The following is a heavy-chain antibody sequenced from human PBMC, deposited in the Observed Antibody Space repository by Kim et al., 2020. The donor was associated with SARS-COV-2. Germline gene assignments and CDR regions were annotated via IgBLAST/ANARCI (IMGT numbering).Heavy chain of an antibody. D-gene: IGHD3-16*01. CDR2: IYYSGST. CDR1: GGSISSYY. V-gene: IGHV4-59*13. CDR3: ARGLSGRPPGEFDP. J-gene: IGHJ5*02. Sequence: SETLSLTCTVSGGSISSYYWSWIRQPPGKGLEWIGYIYYSGSTNYNPSLKSRVTISVDTSKNQFSLKLSSVTAADTAVYYCARGLSGRPPGEFDPWGQGTLVTVSS.